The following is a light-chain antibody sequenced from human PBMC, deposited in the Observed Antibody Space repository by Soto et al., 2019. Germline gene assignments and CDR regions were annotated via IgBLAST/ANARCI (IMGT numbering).Light chain of an antibody. CDR3: QQYDNPALT. Sequence: DIQMTQSPSSLSASVGDRVTITCQASQDISNYLNWYQQKPGKAPKLLIYDASNLETGVTSRFSGSGSGTDFTFTISSLQPEDIATYYCQQYDNPALTFGGGTKGEIK. V-gene: IGKV1-33*01. J-gene: IGKJ4*01. CDR2: DAS. CDR1: QDISNY.